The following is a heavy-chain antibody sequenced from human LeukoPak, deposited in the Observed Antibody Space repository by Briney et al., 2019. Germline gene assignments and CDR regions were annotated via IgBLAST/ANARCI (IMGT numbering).Heavy chain of an antibody. CDR1: GFTFSSYA. Sequence: GGSLRLSCAASGFTFSSYAMSWVRQAPGKGLEWVSAISGSGGSTYYADSVKGRFTISRDNAKNSLYLQMNSLRAEDTAVYYCARDRRAVAGTFDYWGQGTLVTVSS. D-gene: IGHD6-19*01. CDR2: ISGSGGST. CDR3: ARDRRAVAGTFDY. J-gene: IGHJ4*02. V-gene: IGHV3-23*01.